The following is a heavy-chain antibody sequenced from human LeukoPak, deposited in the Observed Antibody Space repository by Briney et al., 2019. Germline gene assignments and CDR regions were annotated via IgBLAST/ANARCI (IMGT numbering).Heavy chain of an antibody. CDR3: AVWFEEEDYFDY. D-gene: IGHD3-10*01. CDR2: IYYSGST. CDR1: GGSISSYY. J-gene: IGHJ4*02. V-gene: IGHV4-59*01. Sequence: SETLSLTCTVSGGSISSYYWSWIRQPPGKGLEWIGYIYYSGSTNYNPSLKSRVTISVDTSKNQFSLKLSSVTAADTAVYYCAVWFEEEDYFDYWGQGTLVTVSS.